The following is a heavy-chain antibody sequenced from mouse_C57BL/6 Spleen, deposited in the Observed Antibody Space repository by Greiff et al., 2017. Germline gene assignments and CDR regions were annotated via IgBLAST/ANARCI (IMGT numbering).Heavy chain of an antibody. Sequence: EVQGVESGGGLVKPGGSLKLSCAASGFTFSSYTMSWVRQTPEKRLEWVATISGGGGNTYYPDSVKGRFTISRDNAKNTLYLQMSSLRSEDTALYYCARLSNWDIGGAWFAYWGQGTLVTVSA. J-gene: IGHJ3*01. D-gene: IGHD4-1*01. V-gene: IGHV5-9*01. CDR1: GFTFSSYT. CDR2: ISGGGGNT. CDR3: ARLSNWDIGGAWFAY.